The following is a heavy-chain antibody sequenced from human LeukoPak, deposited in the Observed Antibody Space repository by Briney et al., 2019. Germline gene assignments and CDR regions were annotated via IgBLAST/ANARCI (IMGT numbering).Heavy chain of an antibody. CDR1: GFTFTTYG. D-gene: IGHD1-14*01. CDR3: ASGRYFDF. V-gene: IGHV3-21*01. J-gene: IGHJ2*01. CDR2: ITTGSGYT. Sequence: PGGSLRLSCSASGFTFTTYGMNWVRQAPGKGLEWVSSITTGSGYTYYPASVKGRFTISRDNAKNSLYLEMNGLRVEDTAFYYCASGRYFDFWGRGPL.